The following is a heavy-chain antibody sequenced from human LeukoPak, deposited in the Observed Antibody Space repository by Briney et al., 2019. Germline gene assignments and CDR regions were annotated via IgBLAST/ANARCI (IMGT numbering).Heavy chain of an antibody. CDR1: GFTFSNYS. D-gene: IGHD3-9*01. J-gene: IGHJ6*02. CDR3: AREHSQGYFDWLPGGMDV. V-gene: IGHV3-48*01. CDR2: ISSSSSTI. Sequence: GGSLRLSCAASGFTFSNYSINWVRQAPGKGLEWVSYISSSSSTIYYADSVKGRFTISRDNAKNSLYLQMNSLRAEDTAVYYCAREHSQGYFDWLPGGMDVWGQGTTVTVSS.